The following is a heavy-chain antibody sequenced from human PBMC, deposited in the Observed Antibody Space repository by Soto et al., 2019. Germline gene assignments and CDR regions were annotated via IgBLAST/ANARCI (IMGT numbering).Heavy chain of an antibody. CDR3: ARDSELYCSGGSCYPRRAFDI. CDR1: GFTFSSYG. CDR2: ISSSSSYI. V-gene: IGHV3-21*01. D-gene: IGHD2-15*01. J-gene: IGHJ3*02. Sequence: GGSLRLSCAASGFTFSSYGMNWVRQAPGKGLEWVSSISSSSSYIYYADSVKGRFTISRDNAKNSLYLQMNSLRAEDTAVYYCARDSELYCSGGSCYPRRAFDIWGQGTMVTVSS.